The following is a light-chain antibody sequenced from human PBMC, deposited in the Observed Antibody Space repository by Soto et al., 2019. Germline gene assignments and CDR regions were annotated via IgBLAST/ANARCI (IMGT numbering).Light chain of an antibody. CDR2: AVS. J-gene: IGKJ4*01. V-gene: IGKV1-12*02. Sequence: IQMTQSPSTASASVGERVTIACRASQGISSWLARYHQKPGQAPKLLIYAVSSLQSEVPSRFSGSGSGTDFTVTISSLQTGDFATYYYQDANSFPSTFGGGTKVDIK. CDR1: QGISSW. CDR3: QDANSFPST.